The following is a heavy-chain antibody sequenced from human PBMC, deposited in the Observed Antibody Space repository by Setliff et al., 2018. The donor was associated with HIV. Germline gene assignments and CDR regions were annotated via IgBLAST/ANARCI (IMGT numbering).Heavy chain of an antibody. J-gene: IGHJ4*02. CDR2: INAGNSNT. Sequence: ASVKVSCKASGYTFTSYAMHWVRQAPGQRLEWMGWINAGNSNTKYSQEFQGRVTITRDTSASTAYMELGSLTSDDTAFYYCASAGEMLTGKFYYWAQGTLVTVSS. CDR3: ASAGEMLTGKFYY. D-gene: IGHD3-16*01. CDR1: GYTFTSYA. V-gene: IGHV1-3*01.